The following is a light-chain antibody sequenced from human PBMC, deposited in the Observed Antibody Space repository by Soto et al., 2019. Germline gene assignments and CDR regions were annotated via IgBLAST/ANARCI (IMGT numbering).Light chain of an antibody. V-gene: IGKV1-5*03. J-gene: IGKJ4*01. CDR1: QSISPC. Sequence: DIQMTQSPSTLSASVGDSVTITCRASQSISPCLAWYQQKPGKAPTLLIYKASSLEGGVPSRFSGSGAGTDFNITISSLQPDDFAPYYCQQYSTYPLTFGGGTTVEIK. CDR2: KAS. CDR3: QQYSTYPLT.